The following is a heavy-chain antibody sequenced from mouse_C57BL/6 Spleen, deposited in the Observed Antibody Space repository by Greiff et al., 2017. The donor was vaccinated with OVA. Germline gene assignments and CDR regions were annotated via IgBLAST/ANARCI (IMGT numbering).Heavy chain of an antibody. CDR1: GFTFTDYY. Sequence: EVHLVESGGGLVQPGGSLSLSCAASGFTFTDYYMSWVRQPPGKALEWLGFIRNKANGYTTEYSASVKGRFTISRDNSQSILYLQMNALRAEDSATYYCARYLGRHWYFDVWGTGTTVTVSS. CDR2: IRNKANGYTT. V-gene: IGHV7-3*01. D-gene: IGHD4-1*01. CDR3: ARYLGRHWYFDV. J-gene: IGHJ1*03.